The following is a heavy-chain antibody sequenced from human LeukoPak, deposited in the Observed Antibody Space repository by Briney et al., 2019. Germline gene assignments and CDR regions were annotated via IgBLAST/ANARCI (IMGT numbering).Heavy chain of an antibody. CDR3: ARDRVYYGMDV. CDR2: VSYSGST. V-gene: IGHV4-61*01. J-gene: IGHJ6*02. Sequence: TSETLSLTCTVSGGFISSGRYYWSWIRQPPGKGLEWIGYVSYSGSTNYNPSLKTRVTISVDTSKNQFSLKLSSVTAADTAVFYCARDRVYYGMDVWGQGTTVTVSS. CDR1: GGFISSGRYY.